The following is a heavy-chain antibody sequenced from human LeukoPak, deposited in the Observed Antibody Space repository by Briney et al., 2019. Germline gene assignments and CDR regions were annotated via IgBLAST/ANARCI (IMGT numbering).Heavy chain of an antibody. D-gene: IGHD1-7*01. V-gene: IGHV1-2*02. CDR2: INPNSGGT. Sequence: ASVKVSCKASGYTFTGYYMHWVRQATGQGLEWMAWINPNSGGTNYAQKFQGRVTMTRDTSISTAYMELSRLTSDDTAVYYCARDPITGTAGYMDVWGKGTTVTVSS. CDR1: GYTFTGYY. J-gene: IGHJ6*03. CDR3: ARDPITGTAGYMDV.